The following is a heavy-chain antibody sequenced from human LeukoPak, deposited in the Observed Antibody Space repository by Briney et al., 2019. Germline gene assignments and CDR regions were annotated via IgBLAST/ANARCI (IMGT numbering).Heavy chain of an antibody. CDR3: ARDQLAAAGTLYYYYYGMDV. Sequence: SETLSLTCTVSGGSISSYYWSWIRQPPGKGLEWIGYIYYSGSTNYNPSLKSRVTISVDTSKNQFSLKLSSVTAADTAVYYCARDQLAAAGTLYYYYYGMDVWGQGTTVTASS. CDR2: IYYSGST. CDR1: GGSISSYY. D-gene: IGHD6-13*01. J-gene: IGHJ6*02. V-gene: IGHV4-59*01.